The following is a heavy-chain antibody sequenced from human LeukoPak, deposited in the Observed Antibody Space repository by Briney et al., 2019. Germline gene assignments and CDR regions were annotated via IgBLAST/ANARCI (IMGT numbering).Heavy chain of an antibody. V-gene: IGHV4-4*07. J-gene: IGHJ4*02. Sequence: SETLSLTCTVSGGSISSYYWSWIRQPAGKGLEWIGRIYTSGSTNYNPSLKSRVTISVDKSKNQFSLKLSSVTAADTAVYYCARKGIAVAGFDYWGQGTLVTVSS. CDR2: IYTSGST. CDR1: GGSISSYY. CDR3: ARKGIAVAGFDY. D-gene: IGHD6-19*01.